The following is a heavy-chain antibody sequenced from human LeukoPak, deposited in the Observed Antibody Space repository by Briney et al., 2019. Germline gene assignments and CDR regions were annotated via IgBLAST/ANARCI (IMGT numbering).Heavy chain of an antibody. CDR2: ISAYNGNT. V-gene: IGHV1-18*01. Sequence: GASVKVSCKASGGTFSSYAISWVRQAPGQGLEWMGWISAYNGNTNYAQKLQGRVTMTTDTSTSTAYMELRSLRSDDTAVYYCARDAPSLYGDYVCDYWGQGTLVTVSS. D-gene: IGHD4-17*01. CDR3: ARDAPSLYGDYVCDY. J-gene: IGHJ4*02. CDR1: GGTFSSYA.